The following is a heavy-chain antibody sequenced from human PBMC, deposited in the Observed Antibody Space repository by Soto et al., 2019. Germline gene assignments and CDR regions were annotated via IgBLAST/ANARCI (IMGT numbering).Heavy chain of an antibody. D-gene: IGHD2-21*01. CDR1: GYTFTSYD. Sequence: QVQLVQSGAEVKKPGASVKVSCKASGYTFTSYDINWVRQATGQGLEWMGWMNPNSGNTGYAQKFQGRVTMTRNTSIGTAYMELSSLRSEDTAVYYCAIAIPPYYYCGMDVWGQGTTVTVSS. CDR3: AIAIPPYYYCGMDV. V-gene: IGHV1-8*01. J-gene: IGHJ6*02. CDR2: MNPNSGNT.